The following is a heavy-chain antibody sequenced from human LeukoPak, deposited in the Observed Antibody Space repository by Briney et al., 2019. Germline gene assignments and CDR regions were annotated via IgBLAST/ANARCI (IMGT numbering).Heavy chain of an antibody. J-gene: IGHJ6*02. CDR1: GFTFSSYG. CDR2: ISYDGSNK. D-gene: IGHD1-26*01. CDR3: AKDQDEVGDYYYGMDV. Sequence: PGGSLRLSCAASGFTFSSYGMHWVRQAPGKGLEWVAVISYDGSNKYYADSVKGRFTISRDNSKNTLYLQMNSLRAEDTAVYYCAKDQDEVGDYYYGMDVWGQGTTVTVSS. V-gene: IGHV3-30*18.